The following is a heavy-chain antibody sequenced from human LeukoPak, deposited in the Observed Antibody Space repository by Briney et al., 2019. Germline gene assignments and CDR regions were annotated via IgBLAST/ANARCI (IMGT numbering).Heavy chain of an antibody. CDR1: GGSISSYY. CDR2: IYYSGST. V-gene: IGHV4-39*07. CDR3: ARDVRYTAMASYYYYYMDV. Sequence: SETLSLTCTVSGGSISSYYWGWIRQPPGKGLEWIGSIYYSGSTYYNPSLKSRVTISVDTSKNQFSLKLSSVTAADTAVYYCARDVRYTAMASYYYYYMDVWGKGTTVTVSS. D-gene: IGHD5-18*01. J-gene: IGHJ6*03.